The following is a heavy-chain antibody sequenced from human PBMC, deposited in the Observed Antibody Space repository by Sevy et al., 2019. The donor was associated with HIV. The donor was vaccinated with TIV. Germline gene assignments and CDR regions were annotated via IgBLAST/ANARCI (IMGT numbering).Heavy chain of an antibody. Sequence: SETLSLTCSVSGGSISKIGNYWGWVRQPPGERLEWIGDIFHTGKTNYNPSLKSRVTISLDTSKNQFSLKLSSVTAADTAVYYCAQIYDHWGPGALVTVSS. CDR3: AQIYDH. J-gene: IGHJ5*02. D-gene: IGHD3-3*01. V-gene: IGHV4-39*01. CDR2: IFHTGKT. CDR1: GGSISKIGNY.